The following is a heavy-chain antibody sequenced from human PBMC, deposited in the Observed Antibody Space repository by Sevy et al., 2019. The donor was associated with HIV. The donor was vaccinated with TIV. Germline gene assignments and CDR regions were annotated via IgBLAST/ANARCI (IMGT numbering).Heavy chain of an antibody. CDR1: GYTFTTYH. J-gene: IGHJ4*02. CDR2: ISPHNGDT. Sequence: ASVKVSCKISGYTFTTYHINWVRQAPGQGPECMGRISPHNGDTNYPPKFQGRVTMLTDKSTSTAYMELRSLRSDATAVYCCERAHGSGGRCYSLAYWGQGTLVTVSS. CDR3: ERAHGSGGRCYSLAY. V-gene: IGHV1-18*01. D-gene: IGHD2-15*01.